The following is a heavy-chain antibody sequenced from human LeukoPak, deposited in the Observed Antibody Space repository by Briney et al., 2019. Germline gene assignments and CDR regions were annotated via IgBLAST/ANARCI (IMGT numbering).Heavy chain of an antibody. CDR3: ARDRPSGWYVVDY. CDR1: GGSMSSGRHY. CDR2: VYSSGST. J-gene: IGHJ4*02. D-gene: IGHD6-19*01. Sequence: PSQTRSLTCTVSGGSMSSGRHYWSWIRQPAGKGLEWIGRVYSSGSTNYNPSLKSRVTMSIDTSKNQFSLKLSSVTAADTAVYYCARDRPSGWYVVDYWGQGTLVTVSS. V-gene: IGHV4-61*02.